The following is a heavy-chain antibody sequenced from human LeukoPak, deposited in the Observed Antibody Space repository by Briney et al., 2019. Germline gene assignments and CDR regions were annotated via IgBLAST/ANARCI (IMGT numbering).Heavy chain of an antibody. V-gene: IGHV3-74*01. CDR1: GFTFSSYW. CDR2: IDTDGSST. Sequence: GGSLRLSCAASGFTFSSYWMHWVRQAPGKGLVWVSRIDTDGSSTSYADSVKGRFTISRDSAKNTLYLQMSSLRAEDTAVYYCILAAAGTEFDSWGQGTLVTVSS. CDR3: ILAAAGTEFDS. D-gene: IGHD6-13*01. J-gene: IGHJ4*02.